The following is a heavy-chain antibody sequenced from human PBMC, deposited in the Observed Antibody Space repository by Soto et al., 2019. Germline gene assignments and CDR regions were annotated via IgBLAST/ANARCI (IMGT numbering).Heavy chain of an antibody. CDR1: GGSISSSSYY. J-gene: IGHJ5*02. CDR2: IYYSGST. D-gene: IGHD3-22*01. V-gene: IGHV4-39*01. CDR3: ARHGLTYDSSGYSYSGVWFDP. Sequence: PSETLSLTCTVSGGSISSSSYYWGWIRQPPGKGLEWIGSIYYSGSTYYNPSLKSRVTISVDTSKNQFSLKLSSVTAADTAVYYCARHGLTYDSSGYSYSGVWFDPWGQGTLVTVSS.